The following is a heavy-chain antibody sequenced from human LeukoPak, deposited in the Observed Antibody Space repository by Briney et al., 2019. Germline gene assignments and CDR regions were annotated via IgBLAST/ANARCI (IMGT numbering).Heavy chain of an antibody. J-gene: IGHJ4*02. CDR2: INHSGST. Sequence: SETLSLTCAVYGGSFSGYYWSWIRQPPGKGLEWIGEINHSGSTNYSPSLKSRVTISVDTSKNQFSLKLSSVTAADTAVYYCARGRRAARPPYYFDYWGQGTLVTVSS. D-gene: IGHD6-6*01. CDR3: ARGRRAARPPYYFDY. CDR1: GGSFSGYY. V-gene: IGHV4-34*01.